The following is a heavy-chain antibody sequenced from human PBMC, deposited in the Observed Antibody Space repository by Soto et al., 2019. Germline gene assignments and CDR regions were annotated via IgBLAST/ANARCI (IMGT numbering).Heavy chain of an antibody. CDR2: ISSSSSYI. Sequence: GGSLRLSCAVSGFTFSSYSMNWVRQAPGKGLEWVSSISSSSSYIYYADSVKGRFTISRDNANNSLFLQMNSLRAEDTAVYYCARVWEGGNWNYDAFDIWGQGTLVTVSS. J-gene: IGHJ3*02. V-gene: IGHV3-21*01. D-gene: IGHD1-7*01. CDR1: GFTFSSYS. CDR3: ARVWEGGNWNYDAFDI.